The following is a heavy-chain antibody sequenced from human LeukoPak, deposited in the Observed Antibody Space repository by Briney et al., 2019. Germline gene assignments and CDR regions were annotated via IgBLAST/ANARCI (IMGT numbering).Heavy chain of an antibody. CDR1: GGSISSYY. Sequence: SETLSLTCTVSGGSISSYYWSWIRRPPGKGLEWIGYIYYSGSTNYNPSLKSRVTISVDRSKNQFSLKLSSVTAADTAVYYCARAYCSGGSCYSSRGMFDPWGQGTLVTVSS. CDR2: IYYSGST. CDR3: ARAYCSGGSCYSSRGMFDP. V-gene: IGHV4-59*01. D-gene: IGHD2-15*01. J-gene: IGHJ5*02.